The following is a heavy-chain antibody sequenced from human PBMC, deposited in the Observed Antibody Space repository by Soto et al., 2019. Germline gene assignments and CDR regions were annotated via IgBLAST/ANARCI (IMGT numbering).Heavy chain of an antibody. D-gene: IGHD2-2*01. CDR1: GFTFDDYA. Sequence: EVQLVESGGGLVQPGRSLRLSCAASGFTFDDYAMHWVRQAPGKGLEWVSGISWNSGSIGYADSVKGRFTISRDNAKNSLYLQMNSLRADETALYYCAKGSSTARSPLYYYSYMDVWGKGTTVTVSS. V-gene: IGHV3-9*01. CDR2: ISWNSGSI. CDR3: AKGSSTARSPLYYYSYMDV. J-gene: IGHJ6*03.